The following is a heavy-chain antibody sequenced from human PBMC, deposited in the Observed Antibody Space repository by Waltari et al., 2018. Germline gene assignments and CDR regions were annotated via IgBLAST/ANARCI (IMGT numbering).Heavy chain of an antibody. J-gene: IGHJ4*02. CDR2: IQTSGST. CDR3: VRGGGSRAY. V-gene: IGHV4-4*07. Sequence: QVQVQESGPGLVKPSGTLSLSCTAPGDSISGFYWSWIRQSAEKGLEYIGHIQTSGSTTYNPSLKSRLTLSLDTSKNQFYLDLTSLTDADTAVYYCVRGGGSRAYWGQGTLVTVSS. CDR1: GDSISGFY. D-gene: IGHD2-15*01.